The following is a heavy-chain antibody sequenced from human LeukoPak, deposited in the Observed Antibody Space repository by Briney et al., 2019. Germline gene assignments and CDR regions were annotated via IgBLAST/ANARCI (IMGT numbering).Heavy chain of an antibody. CDR3: ARQGRWLQSLGLDY. CDR2: IYYSRST. J-gene: IGHJ4*02. CDR1: GGSISTSSSY. Sequence: PSETLSLTCTVSGGSISTSSSYWGWIRQPPGQGLEWIGSIYYSRSTYYNPSLKSRVTISVDTSKNQFSLKLSSVTAADTAVYYCARQGRWLQSLGLDYWGQGTLVTVSS. V-gene: IGHV4-39*01. D-gene: IGHD5-24*01.